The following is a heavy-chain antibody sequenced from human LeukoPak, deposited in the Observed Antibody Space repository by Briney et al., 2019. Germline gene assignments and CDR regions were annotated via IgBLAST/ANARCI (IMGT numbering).Heavy chain of an antibody. V-gene: IGHV4-59*01. J-gene: IGHJ4*02. CDR3: ASGSLGGYCSSTSCLDY. CDR1: GGSISSYY. D-gene: IGHD2-2*01. Sequence: PSETLSLTCTVSGGSISSYYWSGIRQPPGKGLEWIGYIYYSGSTNYNPSLKSRVTISVDTSKNQFSLKLSSVTAADTAVYYCASGSLGGYCSSTSCLDYWGQGTLVTVSS. CDR2: IYYSGST.